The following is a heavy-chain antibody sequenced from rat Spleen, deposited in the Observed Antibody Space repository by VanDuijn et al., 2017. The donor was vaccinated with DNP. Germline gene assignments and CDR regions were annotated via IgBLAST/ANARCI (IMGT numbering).Heavy chain of an antibody. V-gene: IGHV5-22*01. Sequence: EVQLMESGGGLVQPGRSLKLSCAASGFTFSDYYMAWVRQAPTKGLEWVAYIGSDGYAPYYGDSVKGRFTISRDNAKSTLYLQMNSLRYEDMATYYCIRWNSGHFDYWGQGVMVTVSS. CDR2: IGSDGYAP. J-gene: IGHJ2*01. D-gene: IGHD4-3*01. CDR3: IRWNSGHFDY. CDR1: GFTFSDYY.